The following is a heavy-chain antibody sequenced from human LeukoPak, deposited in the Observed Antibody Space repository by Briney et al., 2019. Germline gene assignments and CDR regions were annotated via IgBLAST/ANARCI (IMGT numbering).Heavy chain of an antibody. D-gene: IGHD3-10*02. Sequence: SETLSLTCTVSGGSISSYYWSWIRQPAGKGLEWIGRIYTSGSTNYNPSLKSRVTMSVDTSKNQFSLKLSSVTAADTAVYYCVGVFGDGCYYYGMDVWGQGTTVTVSS. CDR2: IYTSGST. CDR1: GGSISSYY. V-gene: IGHV4-4*07. J-gene: IGHJ6*02. CDR3: VGVFGDGCYYYGMDV.